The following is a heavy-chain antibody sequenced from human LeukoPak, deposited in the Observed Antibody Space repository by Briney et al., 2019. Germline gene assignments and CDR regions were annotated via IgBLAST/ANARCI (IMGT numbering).Heavy chain of an antibody. CDR3: VRNGCSATNCYIFLGDWYFDL. D-gene: IGHD2-2*02. J-gene: IGHJ2*01. CDR1: GFTFSTYS. V-gene: IGHV3-48*01. CDR2: ISSSSSTI. Sequence: GGSLRFSCAASGFTFSTYSMNWVRQAPGKGLEWVSYISSSSSTIYYADSVKGRFTISRDNSKNTVSLQMTSLEAEDTAVYYCVRNGCSATNCYIFLGDWYFDLWGRGTLVTVSS.